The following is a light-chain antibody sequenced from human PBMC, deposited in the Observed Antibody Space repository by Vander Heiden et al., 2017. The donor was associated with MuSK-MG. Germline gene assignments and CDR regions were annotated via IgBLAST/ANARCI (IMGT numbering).Light chain of an antibody. CDR3: QQDGSSPPYT. CDR1: QSVSSSY. Sequence: EIVLTQSPGTLSLSPGERATISCRASQSVSSSYLAWYQQKPGQAPRLLIYGASSRATGIPDRFSGSGYGTDFTLTISRLEPEDFAVYYCQQDGSSPPYTFGQGTLLEIK. V-gene: IGKV3-20*01. CDR2: GAS. J-gene: IGKJ5*01.